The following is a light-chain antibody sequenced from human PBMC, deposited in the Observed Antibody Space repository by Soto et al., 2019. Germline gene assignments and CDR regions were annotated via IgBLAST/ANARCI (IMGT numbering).Light chain of an antibody. CDR3: SSFACTNRV. CDR1: SSDVGGYNY. CDR2: EVS. J-gene: IGLJ1*01. Sequence: QSALTQPPSASGSPGQSVTISCTGTSSDVGGYNYVSWYQQHPGKAPKLMIYEVSKRPSGVPDRFSGSKSGNTASLTVSGLQAEDEAEYYGSSFACTNRVLGTATKFTV. V-gene: IGLV2-8*01.